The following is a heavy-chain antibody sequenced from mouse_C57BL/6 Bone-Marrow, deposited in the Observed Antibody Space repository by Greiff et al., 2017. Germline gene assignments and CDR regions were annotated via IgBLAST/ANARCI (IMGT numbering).Heavy chain of an antibody. Sequence: VQLQQPGAELVKPGASVKLSCKASGYTFTSYWMQWVKQRPGQGLEWIGEIDPSDSYTNYNQKFKGKATLTVDTSSSTAYMQLSSLTSEDSAVYYCARGDYYGSRNWYFDVWGTGTTVTVSS. J-gene: IGHJ1*03. D-gene: IGHD1-1*01. CDR3: ARGDYYGSRNWYFDV. V-gene: IGHV1-50*01. CDR1: GYTFTSYW. CDR2: IDPSDSYT.